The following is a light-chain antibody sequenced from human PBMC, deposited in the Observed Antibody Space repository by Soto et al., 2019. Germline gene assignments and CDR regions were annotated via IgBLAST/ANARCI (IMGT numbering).Light chain of an antibody. V-gene: IGKV3-20*01. J-gene: IGKJ2*01. CDR2: GAS. Sequence: EIVLTQSPGTLSLSPGERATLSCRASQSTSSSYLAWYQQKVGQPPRLLIYGASSRATGIPDRFSGGGSGTDFTLTISRLEPEDFAVYYCQHSAASSSVYTFGQGTRVEIK. CDR3: QHSAASSSVYT. CDR1: QSTSSSY.